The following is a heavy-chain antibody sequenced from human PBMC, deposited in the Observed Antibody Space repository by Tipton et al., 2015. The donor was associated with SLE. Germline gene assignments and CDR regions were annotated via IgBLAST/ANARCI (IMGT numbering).Heavy chain of an antibody. J-gene: IGHJ4*02. CDR2: ISYDGSNK. Sequence: SLRLSCAASGFTFITYAMHWVRQAPGKGLEWVAVISYDGSNKYYADSVKGRFTISRDNSKNTLYLQMNSLRAEDTAVYYCANADTAVGTEYFDYWGQGTLVTVSS. V-gene: IGHV3-30*04. CDR1: GFTFITYA. D-gene: IGHD6-13*01. CDR3: ANADTAVGTEYFDY.